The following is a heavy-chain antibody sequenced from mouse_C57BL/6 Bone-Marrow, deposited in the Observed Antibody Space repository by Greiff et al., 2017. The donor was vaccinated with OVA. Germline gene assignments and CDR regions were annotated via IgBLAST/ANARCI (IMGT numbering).Heavy chain of an antibody. CDR2: IYPRSGNT. CDR3: AKANYYGSSSFAY. CDR1: GYTFTSYG. Sequence: QVHVKQSGAELARPGASVKLSCKASGYTFTSYGISWVKQRTGQGLEWIGEIYPRSGNTYYNEKFKGKATLTADKPSSTAYMELRSLTSEDSAVYFCAKANYYGSSSFAYWGQGTLVTVSA. D-gene: IGHD1-1*01. V-gene: IGHV1-81*01. J-gene: IGHJ3*01.